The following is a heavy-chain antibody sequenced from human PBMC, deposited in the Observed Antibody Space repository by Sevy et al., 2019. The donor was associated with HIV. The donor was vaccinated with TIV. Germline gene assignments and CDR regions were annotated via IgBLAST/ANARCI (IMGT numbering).Heavy chain of an antibody. CDR2: IYSGGST. CDR3: ASDYYDTDN. Sequence: GGSLRLSCAASGFTVSGNYMSWVRQAPGKGLEWISLIYSGGSTNYADSVKGRFTISRDNSENTLYLQMNSLRAEDTAVYYCASDYYDTDNWGQGTLVTVSS. V-gene: IGHV3-66*01. D-gene: IGHD3-22*01. J-gene: IGHJ4*02. CDR1: GFTVSGNY.